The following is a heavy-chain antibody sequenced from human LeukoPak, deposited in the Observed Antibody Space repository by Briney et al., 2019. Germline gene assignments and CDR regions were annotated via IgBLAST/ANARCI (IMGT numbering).Heavy chain of an antibody. V-gene: IGHV4-34*01. D-gene: IGHD5-18*01. J-gene: IGHJ4*02. CDR3: ARDRYSYGFDY. CDR1: GGSFSGYY. CDR2: INHSGST. Sequence: SETLSLTCAVYGGSFSGYYWSWIRQPPGKGLEWIGEINHSGSTNYNPSLKSRVTISVDTSKNQFSLKLSSVTAADTAVYYRARDRYSYGFDYWGQGTLVTVSS.